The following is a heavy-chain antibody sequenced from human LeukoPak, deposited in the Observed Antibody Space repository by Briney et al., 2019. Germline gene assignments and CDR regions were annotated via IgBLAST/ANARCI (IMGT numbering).Heavy chain of an antibody. CDR3: ARGSSSWFETGVDY. Sequence: GGSLRLSCAASGFTFSSYWMHWVRQAPGKGLVWVSRINTDGSSTSYADSVKGRFTISRDNAKNTLYLQMNSLRAEDTAVYYCARGSSSWFETGVDYWGQGTLVTVSS. V-gene: IGHV3-74*01. J-gene: IGHJ4*02. D-gene: IGHD6-13*01. CDR2: INTDGSST. CDR1: GFTFSSYW.